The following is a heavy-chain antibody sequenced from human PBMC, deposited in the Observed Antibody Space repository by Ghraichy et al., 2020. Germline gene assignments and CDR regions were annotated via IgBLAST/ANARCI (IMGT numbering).Heavy chain of an antibody. D-gene: IGHD3-22*01. CDR2: IIPIIGIA. Sequence: SVKVSCKASGGTFSSYAISWVRQAPGQGLEWMGGIIPIIGIANYAQKFQGRVTITADKSTSTAYMELSSLRSEDTAVYYCAREYYYDSSGYYVDYWGQGTLVTVSS. V-gene: IGHV1-69*10. CDR3: AREYYYDSSGYYVDY. CDR1: GGTFSSYA. J-gene: IGHJ4*02.